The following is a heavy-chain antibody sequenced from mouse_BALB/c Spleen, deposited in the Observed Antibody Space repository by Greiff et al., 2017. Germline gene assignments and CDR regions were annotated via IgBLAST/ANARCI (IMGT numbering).Heavy chain of an antibody. CDR1: GFSLTSYG. CDR3: ARGGLLQFAY. J-gene: IGHJ3*01. Sequence: VQVVESGPGLVAPSQSLSITCTVSGFSLTSYGVHWVRQPPGKGLEWLGVIWAGGSTNYNSALMSRLSISKDNSKSQVFLKMNSLQTDDTAMYYCARGGLLQFAYWGQGTLVTVSA. V-gene: IGHV2-9*02. D-gene: IGHD2-3*01. CDR2: IWAGGST.